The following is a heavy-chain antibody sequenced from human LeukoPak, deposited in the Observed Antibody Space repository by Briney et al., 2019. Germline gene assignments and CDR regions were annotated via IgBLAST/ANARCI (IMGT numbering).Heavy chain of an antibody. D-gene: IGHD3-22*01. CDR1: GGSISSRCYY. CDR3: ARDRYYYDSSGYYYFDY. CDR2: IYYSGST. J-gene: IGHJ4*02. V-gene: IGHV4-39*02. Sequence: SETLSLTCTVSGGSISSRCYYWGWIRQPPGKGLEWIGIIYYSGSTYSNPSLRSRVTISVDTSKNQFSLKLSSVTAADTAVYYCARDRYYYDSSGYYYFDYWGQGTLVTVSS.